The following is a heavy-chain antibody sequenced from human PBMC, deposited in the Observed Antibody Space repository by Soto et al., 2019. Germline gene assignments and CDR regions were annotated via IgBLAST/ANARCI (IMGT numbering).Heavy chain of an antibody. D-gene: IGHD1-26*01. CDR2: IYTSGST. V-gene: IGHV4-4*07. CDR3: ARDYGSGSYYEYSAFAI. Sequence: QVQLQESGPGLVEPSETLSLTCTVSGGSISSYYWSWIRQPAGKGLEWIGRIYTSGSTNYNPYLKSRVTMSVDTSKNQFSLQLSSVTAADPAVYYWARDYGSGSYYEYSAFAIWGQGTMVTVSS. CDR1: GGSISSYY. J-gene: IGHJ3*02.